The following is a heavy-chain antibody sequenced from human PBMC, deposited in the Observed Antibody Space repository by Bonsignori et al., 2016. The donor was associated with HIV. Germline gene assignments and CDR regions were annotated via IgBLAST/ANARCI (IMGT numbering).Heavy chain of an antibody. CDR1: GYTFTSYD. J-gene: IGHJ4*02. CDR3: ARGLGDVQLLMKMSLRY. V-gene: IGHV1-8*01. D-gene: IGHD2-2*01. CDR2: MNPNSGNT. Sequence: ASVKVSCKASGYTFTSYDINWVRQATGQGLEWMGWMNPNSGNTGYAQKFQGRVTMTRNTSISTAYMELSSLRSEDTAVYYCARGLGDVQLLMKMSLRYWGQGTLVTVSS.